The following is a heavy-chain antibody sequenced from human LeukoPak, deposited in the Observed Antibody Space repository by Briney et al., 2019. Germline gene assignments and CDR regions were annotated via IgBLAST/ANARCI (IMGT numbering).Heavy chain of an antibody. Sequence: PGGSLRLSCAASGFTFSSYWMHWVRQAPGKGLVWVSRINSDGSSTSYADSVKGRFTISRDNAKNTLYLQMNSLRAEDTAVYYCASGTYYFVSGTYYDYWGQGTLVTVSS. CDR1: GFTFSSYW. V-gene: IGHV3-74*01. J-gene: IGHJ4*02. CDR3: ASGTYYFVSGTYYDY. D-gene: IGHD3-10*01. CDR2: INSDGSST.